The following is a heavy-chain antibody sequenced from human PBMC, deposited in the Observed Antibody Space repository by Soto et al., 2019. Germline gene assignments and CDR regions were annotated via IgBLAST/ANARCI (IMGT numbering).Heavy chain of an antibody. CDR2: IDSTSMHI. Sequence: GGSLRLSCAASGFTFSSNSMIWVRQAPGKGLEWVSYIDSTSMHIYYAGSVKGRFTITRDNAKKSVYLQMTSLRAEDTAVYYCARLVGAYQHYIDYWGQGTLVTVSS. CDR1: GFTFSSNS. J-gene: IGHJ4*02. CDR3: ARLVGAYQHYIDY. V-gene: IGHV3-21*01. D-gene: IGHD1-26*01.